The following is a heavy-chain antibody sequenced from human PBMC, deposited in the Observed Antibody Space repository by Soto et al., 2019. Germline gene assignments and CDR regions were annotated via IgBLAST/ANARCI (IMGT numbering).Heavy chain of an antibody. D-gene: IGHD2-2*01. CDR2: ISYDGSNK. V-gene: IGHV3-30*18. J-gene: IGHJ4*02. CDR3: AKDVSTTADYYFDY. Sequence: GGSLRLSCAASGFSFSRNAMHWVRQAPGKGLEWVAVISYDGSNKYYADSVKGRFTISRDNSKNTLYLQMNSLRAEDTAVYYCAKDVSTTADYYFDYWGRGTLVTVSS. CDR1: GFSFSRNA.